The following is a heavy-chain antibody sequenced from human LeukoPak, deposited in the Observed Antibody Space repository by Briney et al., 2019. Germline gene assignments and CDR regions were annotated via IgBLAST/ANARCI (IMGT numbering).Heavy chain of an antibody. Sequence: QSGGSLRLSCAASGFTFSSYAMSWVRQAPGKGLEWVSAISGSGGSTYYADSVEGRFTISRDNSKNTLYLQMNSLRAEDTAVYYCAKDGGYSYGSPIDYWGQGTLVTVSS. J-gene: IGHJ4*02. V-gene: IGHV3-23*01. CDR3: AKDGGYSYGSPIDY. D-gene: IGHD5-18*01. CDR1: GFTFSSYA. CDR2: ISGSGGST.